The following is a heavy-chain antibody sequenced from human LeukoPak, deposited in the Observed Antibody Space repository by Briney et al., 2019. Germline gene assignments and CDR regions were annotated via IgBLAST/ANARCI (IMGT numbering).Heavy chain of an antibody. CDR2: INAYNGHT. CDR1: GDTFSSYA. J-gene: IGHJ4*02. CDR3: ARGEYNYFDY. V-gene: IGHV1-18*01. Sequence: ASVKVSCKASGDTFSSYAISWVRQAPGQGLEWVGWINAYNGHTNYVQNLQGRATMTTDTSTSTAYMELRSLRSDDTAVYYCARGEYNYFDYWGQGTLVTVSS. D-gene: IGHD2/OR15-2a*01.